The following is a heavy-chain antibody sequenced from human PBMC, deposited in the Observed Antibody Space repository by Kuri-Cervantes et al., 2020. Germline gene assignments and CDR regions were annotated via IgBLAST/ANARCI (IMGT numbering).Heavy chain of an antibody. D-gene: IGHD1-26*01. CDR2: INAGNGNT. V-gene: IGHV1-3*01. J-gene: IGHJ5*02. CDR3: ARVLSVGELPLGGGWFDP. Sequence: ASVKVSCKASGYTITSYAMHWVRQAPGQRLEWMGWINAGNGNTKYSQKFQGRVTITRDTSASTAYMELSSLRSEDTAVYYCARVLSVGELPLGGGWFDPWGQGTLVTVSS. CDR1: GYTITSYA.